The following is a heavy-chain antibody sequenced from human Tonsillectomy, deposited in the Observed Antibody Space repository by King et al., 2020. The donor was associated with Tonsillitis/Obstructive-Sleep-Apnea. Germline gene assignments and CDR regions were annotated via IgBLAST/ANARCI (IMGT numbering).Heavy chain of an antibody. Sequence: VQLVESGAEVKKPGESLKISCTGSGYSFTTYWIGWVRQMPGKGLEWMGIIYPGDSDTTYSPSFQGQVTISADKSISTAYLQWSSLKASDTAMYYCARHSGVYGRAFDIWGQGAMGTVSS. CDR2: IYPGDSDT. CDR1: GYSFTTYW. D-gene: IGHD1-26*01. V-gene: IGHV5-51*01. CDR3: ARHSGVYGRAFDI. J-gene: IGHJ3*02.